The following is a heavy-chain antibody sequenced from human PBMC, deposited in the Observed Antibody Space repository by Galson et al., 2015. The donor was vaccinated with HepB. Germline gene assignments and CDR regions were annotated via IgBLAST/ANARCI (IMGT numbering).Heavy chain of an antibody. J-gene: IGHJ6*02. CDR3: AKAPPSSGSYYPISYYYYGMDV. D-gene: IGHD3-10*01. Sequence: SLRLSCAASGFTFSSYAMSWVRQAPGKGLEWVSAISGSGGSTYYADSVKGRFTISRDNSKNTLYLQMNSLRAEDTAVYYCAKAPPSSGSYYPISYYYYGMDVWGQGTTVTVSS. CDR2: ISGSGGST. V-gene: IGHV3-23*01. CDR1: GFTFSSYA.